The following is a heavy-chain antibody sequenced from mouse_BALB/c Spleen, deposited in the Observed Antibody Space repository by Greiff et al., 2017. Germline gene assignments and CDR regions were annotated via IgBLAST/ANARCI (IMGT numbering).Heavy chain of an antibody. V-gene: IGHV5-12-1*01. Sequence: DVQLVESGAGLVKPGGSLKLSCAASGFAFSSYDMSWVRQTPEKRLEWVAYISSGGGSTYYPDTVKGRFTISSDNAKNTLYLQMSSLKSEDTAMYYWARRGYDGYLYYAMDYWGQGTSVTVSS. CDR1: GFAFSSYD. J-gene: IGHJ4*01. D-gene: IGHD2-3*01. CDR2: ISSGGGST. CDR3: ARRGYDGYLYYAMDY.